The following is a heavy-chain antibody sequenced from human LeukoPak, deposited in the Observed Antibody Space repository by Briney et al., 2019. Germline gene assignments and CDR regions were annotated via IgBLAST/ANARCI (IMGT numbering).Heavy chain of an antibody. CDR2: IRPSGDNT. D-gene: IGHD6-19*01. CDR1: GFTFSTFA. CDR3: ARVAGWHWFDP. V-gene: IGHV3-23*01. Sequence: GGSLRLSCAASGFTFSTFAMIWVRQPPGRGLEWVSSIRPSGDNTYYGDSVKGRFTISRDNSKNTVYLQMNNMRVDDTAIYYCARVAGWHWFDPWGQGTQVTVSS. J-gene: IGHJ5*02.